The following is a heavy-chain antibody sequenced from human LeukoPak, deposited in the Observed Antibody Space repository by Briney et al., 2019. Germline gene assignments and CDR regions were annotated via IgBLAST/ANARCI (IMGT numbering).Heavy chain of an antibody. CDR2: ISWNSGNI. D-gene: IGHD3-3*01. CDR1: GFTFDDYA. CDR3: ARGSRFGVVGRDAFDI. Sequence: GGSLRLSCAASGFTFDDYAMHWVRQAPGKGLEWVSGISWNSGNIGYADSVKGRFTTSRDNAKNSLYLQVNSLRAEDTAVYYCARGSRFGVVGRDAFDIWGQGTVVTVSS. J-gene: IGHJ3*02. V-gene: IGHV3-9*01.